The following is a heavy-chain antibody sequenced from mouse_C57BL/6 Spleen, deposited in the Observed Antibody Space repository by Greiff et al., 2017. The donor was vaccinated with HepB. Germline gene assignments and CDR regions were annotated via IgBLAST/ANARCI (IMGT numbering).Heavy chain of an antibody. CDR1: GFSLTSYG. V-gene: IGHV2-6-1*01. J-gene: IGHJ4*01. Sequence: VQLQESGPGLVAPSQSLSITCTVSGFSLTSYGVHWVRQPPGKGLEWLVVIWSDGSTTYNSALKSRLSISKDNSKSQVFLKMNSLQTDDTAMYYCARHGYYVHYAMDYWGQGTSVTVSS. CDR3: ARHGYYVHYAMDY. D-gene: IGHD2-3*01. CDR2: IWSDGST.